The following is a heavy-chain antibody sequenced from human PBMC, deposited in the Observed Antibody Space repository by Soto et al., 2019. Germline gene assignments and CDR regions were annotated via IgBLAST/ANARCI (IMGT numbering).Heavy chain of an antibody. Sequence: EVQLVESGGGLVKPGGSLRLSCAASGFTFSSYSMNWVRQAPGKGLEWVASISSSSSYIYYADSVKGRFTISRDNAKNSLYLQMHSLRAEDTAVYYCARDRRSDSSSYYYYYYMDVWGQGTPVTVSS. D-gene: IGHD6-6*01. V-gene: IGHV3-21*01. CDR2: ISSSSSYI. J-gene: IGHJ6*03. CDR1: GFTFSSYS. CDR3: ARDRRSDSSSYYYYYYMDV.